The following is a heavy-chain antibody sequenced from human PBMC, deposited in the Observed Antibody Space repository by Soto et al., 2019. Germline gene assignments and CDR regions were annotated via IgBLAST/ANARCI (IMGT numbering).Heavy chain of an antibody. Sequence: SETLSLTCTVSGGSLSNYCWSWIRQPPGKGLEWIGYIYSSGTTDHNPSLKSRVTISIDTSKNQISLKLSSVTAADTAVYFCVRTFPPAPRVVLSHNWFVPWGPGTLVTVSS. V-gene: IGHV4-59*01. D-gene: IGHD2-2*01. J-gene: IGHJ5*02. CDR1: GGSLSNYC. CDR3: VRTFPPAPRVVLSHNWFVP. CDR2: IYSSGTT.